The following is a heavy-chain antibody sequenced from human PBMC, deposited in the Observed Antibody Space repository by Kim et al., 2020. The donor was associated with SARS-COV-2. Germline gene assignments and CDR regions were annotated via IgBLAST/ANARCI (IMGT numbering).Heavy chain of an antibody. CDR3: ARVNYDILTGYYQYFFDH. Sequence: KGRFTISRDNAENSLYLQMHSLRAEDTAVYYCARVNYDILTGYYQYFFDHWGQGTLVTVSS. D-gene: IGHD3-9*01. J-gene: IGHJ4*02. V-gene: IGHV3-11*06.